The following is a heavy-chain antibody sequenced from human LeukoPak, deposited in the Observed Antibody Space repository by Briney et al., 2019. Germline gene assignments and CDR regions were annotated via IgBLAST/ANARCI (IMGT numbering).Heavy chain of an antibody. Sequence: SETLSLTCAVYGGSFSGYYWSWIRQPPGKGLEWIGEINHSGTTYDNPSLKRRVTISVDTSKNQLSLNLTSVTAADTAVYFCARGPTLWLNFDHWGQGALITVSS. CDR2: INHSGTT. J-gene: IGHJ4*02. CDR3: ARGPTLWLNFDH. V-gene: IGHV4-34*01. D-gene: IGHD3-10*01. CDR1: GGSFSGYY.